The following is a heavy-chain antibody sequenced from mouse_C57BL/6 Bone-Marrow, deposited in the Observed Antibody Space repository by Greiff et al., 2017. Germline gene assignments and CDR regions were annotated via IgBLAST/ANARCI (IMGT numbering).Heavy chain of an antibody. CDR2: IYPRSGDT. CDR1: GYTFTSYG. V-gene: IGHV1-81*01. CDR3: ARCGGGVDY. Sequence: QVQLKQSGAELARPGASVKLSCKASGYTFTSYGISWVKQRTGQGLEWIGGIYPRSGDTYYNEKFKGKATLTADKSSSTAYMELRSLTSEDSAVYFCARCGGGVDYWGQGTTLTVSS. J-gene: IGHJ2*01.